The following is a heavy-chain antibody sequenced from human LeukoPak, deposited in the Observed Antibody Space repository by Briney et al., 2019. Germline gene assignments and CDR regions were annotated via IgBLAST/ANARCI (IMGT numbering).Heavy chain of an antibody. CDR3: GVRGVIGIGGLDY. Sequence: GGSLRLSCAASAFTFSNYEVNWVRQAPGKGLQWVSYINSLGTTIWHADSVKGRFTVSRDNTKKSMYLQMNSLRAEDTAVYYCGVRGVIGIGGLDYWGQRTLVTVSS. V-gene: IGHV3-48*03. CDR2: INSLGTTI. J-gene: IGHJ4*02. D-gene: IGHD3-10*01. CDR1: AFTFSNYE.